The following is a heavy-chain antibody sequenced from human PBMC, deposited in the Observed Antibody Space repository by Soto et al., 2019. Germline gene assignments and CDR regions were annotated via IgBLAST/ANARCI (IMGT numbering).Heavy chain of an antibody. CDR3: TTDSRTTLPEIRFDY. V-gene: IGHV3-15*07. D-gene: IGHD1-26*01. CDR1: GFPFSNAW. Sequence: GGSLRLSCVASGFPFSNAWINWVRQVPGKGLEWVGRVKSKTDGGSSDYAAAVKGRFAVSRDDSRHIVYLQMNSLKIEDAGVYYCTTDSRTTLPEIRFDYWGHGTQVTVSS. J-gene: IGHJ4*01. CDR2: VKSKTDGGSS.